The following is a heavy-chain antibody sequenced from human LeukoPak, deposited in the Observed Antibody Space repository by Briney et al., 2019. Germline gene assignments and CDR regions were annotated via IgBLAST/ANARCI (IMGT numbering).Heavy chain of an antibody. J-gene: IGHJ4*02. CDR1: GFPFSTYW. CDR2: INQDGTET. V-gene: IGHV3-7*01. D-gene: IGHD3-10*01. CDR3: AKVAKYYYGPETLYFFEQ. Sequence: GGSLRLSCAASGFPFSTYWMSWVRQAPGKGLEWVANINQDGTETYYVDSVKGRFTISRDYAKNSLYLQMNSLRVEDTAVYFCAKVAKYYYGPETLYFFEQWGQGTPVTASS.